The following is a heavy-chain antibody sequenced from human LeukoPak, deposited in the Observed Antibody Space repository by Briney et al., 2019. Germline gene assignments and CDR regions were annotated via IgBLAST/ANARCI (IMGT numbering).Heavy chain of an antibody. CDR3: ARSISWGLLVRDDAFDI. D-gene: IGHD2-21*01. CDR2: IHYSGST. CDR1: GGSISSYH. Sequence: SETLSLTCTVSGGSISSYHWIWIRQPPGKGLEWIGYIHYSGSTNYNPSLKSRVTTSVDTSKKQFSLKLRSVTAADTAVYYCARSISWGLLVRDDAFDIWGQGTMVTVSS. V-gene: IGHV4-59*08. J-gene: IGHJ3*02.